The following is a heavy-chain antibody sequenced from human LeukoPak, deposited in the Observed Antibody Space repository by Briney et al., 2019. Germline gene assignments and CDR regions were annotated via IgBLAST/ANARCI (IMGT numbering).Heavy chain of an antibody. CDR3: ARDDYSSSWYSLGYYYMDV. V-gene: IGHV1-18*01. CDR1: GYTFTSYG. J-gene: IGHJ6*03. CDR2: ISAYNGNT. Sequence: ASVKVSCKASGYTFTSYGISWVRQAPGQGLEWMGWISAYNGNTNYAQKLQGRVTMTTDTSTSTAYMELRSLRSDDTAVYYCARDDYSSSWYSLGYYYMDVWGKGTTVTVSS. D-gene: IGHD6-13*01.